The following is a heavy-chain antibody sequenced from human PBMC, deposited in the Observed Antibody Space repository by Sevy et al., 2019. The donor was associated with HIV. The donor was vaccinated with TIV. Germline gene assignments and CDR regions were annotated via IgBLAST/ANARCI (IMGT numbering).Heavy chain of an antibody. D-gene: IGHD3-22*01. CDR2: IWYDGSNK. CDR1: GFTFTGYG. Sequence: GGSLRLSCAASGFTFTGYGMHWVRQAPGKGLEWVAMIWYDGSNKYYRDSVKGRFTISRDNSKKTLYLQMNSLRAEDTALYYGARDSVRCGCYHSSGYYLFDYWGQGTLVTVSS. CDR3: ARDSVRCGCYHSSGYYLFDY. J-gene: IGHJ4*02. V-gene: IGHV3-33*01.